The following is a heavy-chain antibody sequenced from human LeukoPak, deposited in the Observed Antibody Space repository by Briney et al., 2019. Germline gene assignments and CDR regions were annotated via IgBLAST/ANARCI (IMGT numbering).Heavy chain of an antibody. J-gene: IGHJ4*02. CDR3: AKARDIYSSGCYHY. Sequence: GGSLRLSCAVSGFTFSNYSMSWVRQAPGKGLEWVSSISSGSTYMYYADSVKGRFTISRDNSKNTLYLQMNSLRAEDTAVYYCAKARDIYSSGCYHYWGQGTLVTVSS. V-gene: IGHV3-21*04. CDR1: GFTFSNYS. D-gene: IGHD6-19*01. CDR2: ISSGSTYM.